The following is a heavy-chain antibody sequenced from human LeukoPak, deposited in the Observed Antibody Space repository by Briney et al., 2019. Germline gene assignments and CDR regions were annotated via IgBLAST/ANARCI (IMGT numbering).Heavy chain of an antibody. CDR2: ISSNGGST. Sequence: GGSLRLSCSASGFAFSSYAMHWVRQAPGKGLEYVSAISSNGGSTYYADSVKGRFTISRDNSKNTLYLQMSSLRAEDTAVYYCVKDPQLRYFDRYYFDYWGQGTLVTVSS. V-gene: IGHV3-64D*06. J-gene: IGHJ4*02. CDR1: GFAFSSYA. D-gene: IGHD3-9*01. CDR3: VKDPQLRYFDRYYFDY.